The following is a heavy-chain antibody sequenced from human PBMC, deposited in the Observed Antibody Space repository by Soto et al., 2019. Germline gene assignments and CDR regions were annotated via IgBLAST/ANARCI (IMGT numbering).Heavy chain of an antibody. D-gene: IGHD3-10*01. CDR3: ARRWSGTDY. J-gene: IGHJ4*01. CDR1: GGSITSYY. Sequence: QVQLQESGPGLVKPSETLSLTCTVSGGSITSYYWSWIRQPPGKGLEWIGYIHNSGSTSYNPSLQSRVTLSTDVSKNQFSLALRSVAAADTAVYYCARRWSGTDYWGHGTLVTVTS. CDR2: IHNSGST. V-gene: IGHV4-59*01.